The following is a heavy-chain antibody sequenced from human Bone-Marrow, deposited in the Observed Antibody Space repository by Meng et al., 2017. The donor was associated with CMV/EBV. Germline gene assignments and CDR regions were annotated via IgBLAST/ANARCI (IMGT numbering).Heavy chain of an antibody. CDR3: ARLIAREANWFDP. CDR1: GYTFTSYD. CDR2: MNPNSGNT. J-gene: IGHJ5*02. D-gene: IGHD2-21*01. Sequence: ASVKVSCKASGYTFTSYDIDWVRQATGQGLEWMGWMNPNSGNTGYAQKFQGRVTMTRNTSICTAYMELSSLRSEDTAVDYCARLIAREANWFDPWGQGTLVTVSS. V-gene: IGHV1-8*01.